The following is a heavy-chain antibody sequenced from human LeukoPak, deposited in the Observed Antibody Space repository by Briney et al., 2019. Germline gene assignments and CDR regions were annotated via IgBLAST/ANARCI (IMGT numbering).Heavy chain of an antibody. Sequence: SETLSLTCTVSGGSISSYYWSWIRQPPGKGLEWIGYIYYSGSTNYNPSLKSRVTISVNTSKNQFSLKLSSVTAADTAVYYCAREGLNAFDIWGQGTMVTVSS. CDR1: GGSISSYY. CDR3: AREGLNAFDI. CDR2: IYYSGST. J-gene: IGHJ3*02. D-gene: IGHD3-22*01. V-gene: IGHV4-59*01.